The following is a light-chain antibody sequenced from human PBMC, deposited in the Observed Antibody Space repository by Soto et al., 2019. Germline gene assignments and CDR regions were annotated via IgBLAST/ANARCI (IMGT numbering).Light chain of an antibody. Sequence: EIVMTQSPASLSVSPGGRATLSCRASQSITNNLAWYQQKPGQAPRPLIYGASARATGIPARFSGSGSETEFTLTISSLQSEDSAVYYCQHYNNWPPWAFGQGTKVDIK. J-gene: IGKJ1*01. CDR2: GAS. V-gene: IGKV3-15*01. CDR1: QSITNN. CDR3: QHYNNWPPWA.